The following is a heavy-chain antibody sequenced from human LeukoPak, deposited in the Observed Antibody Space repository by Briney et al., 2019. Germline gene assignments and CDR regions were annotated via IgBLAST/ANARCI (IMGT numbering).Heavy chain of an antibody. J-gene: IGHJ5*02. Sequence: GGSLRLSCAASGFTFDDYAMHWVRQAPGKGLEWVSGISWNSGSIGYADSVKGRFTISRDNAKNSLYLQMNSLRAEDTALYYCAKGSGPWGQGTLVAVSS. D-gene: IGHD3-10*01. V-gene: IGHV3-9*01. CDR3: AKGSGP. CDR2: ISWNSGSI. CDR1: GFTFDDYA.